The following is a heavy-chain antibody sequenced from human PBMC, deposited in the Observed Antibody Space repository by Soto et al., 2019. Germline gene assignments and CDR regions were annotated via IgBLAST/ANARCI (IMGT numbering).Heavy chain of an antibody. D-gene: IGHD5-12*01. CDR1: GFTFSSYA. Sequence: QVQLVESGGGVVQPGRSLRLSCAASGFTFSSYAMHWVRQAPGKGLEWVAVISYDGSNKYYADSEKGRFTISRDNSKNTLYLQMNSLRAEDTAVYYCARGEDGYFHYWYFDLWGSGTLFTVSS. V-gene: IGHV3-30-3*01. CDR2: ISYDGSNK. CDR3: ARGEDGYFHYWYFDL. J-gene: IGHJ2*01.